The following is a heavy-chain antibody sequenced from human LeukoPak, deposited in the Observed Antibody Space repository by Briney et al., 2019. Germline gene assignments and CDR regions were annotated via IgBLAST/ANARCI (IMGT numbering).Heavy chain of an antibody. Sequence: GGSLRLSCAASGFTFSDYYMSWIRQAPGKGLEWVSYISSSGSTIYYADSVKGRFTISRDNAKNSLYLQMNSLRAEDTAVYYCGTYSINNAREFQYWGQGTLVTVPS. J-gene: IGHJ1*01. CDR2: ISSSGSTI. D-gene: IGHD4-11*01. CDR3: GTYSINNAREFQY. CDR1: GFTFSDYY. V-gene: IGHV3-11*04.